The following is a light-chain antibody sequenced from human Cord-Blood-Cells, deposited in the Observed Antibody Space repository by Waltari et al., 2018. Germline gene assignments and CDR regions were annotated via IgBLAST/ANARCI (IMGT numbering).Light chain of an antibody. J-gene: IGLJ2*01. CDR2: GKN. CDR1: SLRSYY. CDR3: NSRDSSGNMV. Sequence: SSELTQDPAVSVALGQTVRITCQGDSLRSYYASWYQQKPGQAPVLVIYGKNNPPSGIPDRFSAARSGNTASLNITGAQAEAEADYYCNSRDSSGNMVFGGGTKLTVL. V-gene: IGLV3-19*01.